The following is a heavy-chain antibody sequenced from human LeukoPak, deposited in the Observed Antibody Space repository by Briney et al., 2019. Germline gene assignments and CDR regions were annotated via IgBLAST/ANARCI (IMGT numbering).Heavy chain of an antibody. Sequence: GGSLRLSCAASGFTFSSYAMHWVRQAPGKVLEWVAVISYDGSNKYYADSVKGRFTISRDNSKNTLYLQMNSLSAEDTAVYYCATPDKEDIRRFDYWGQGTLVTVSS. CDR2: ISYDGSNK. V-gene: IGHV3-30*01. CDR3: ATPDKEDIRRFDY. J-gene: IGHJ4*02. CDR1: GFTFSSYA. D-gene: IGHD2-15*01.